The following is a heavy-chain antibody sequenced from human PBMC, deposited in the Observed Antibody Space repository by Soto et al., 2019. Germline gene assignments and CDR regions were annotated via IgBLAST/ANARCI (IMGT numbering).Heavy chain of an antibody. Sequence: GASVKVSCKVSGYTLTELSMHWVRQAPGKGLEWMGGFDPEDGETIYAQKFQGRVTMTEDTSTDTAYMELSSLRSEDTAVYYCATPLTPTYSSSWYGFSLPHYGMDVWGQGTTVTVSS. J-gene: IGHJ6*02. D-gene: IGHD6-13*01. V-gene: IGHV1-24*01. CDR3: ATPLTPTYSSSWYGFSLPHYGMDV. CDR1: GYTLTELS. CDR2: FDPEDGET.